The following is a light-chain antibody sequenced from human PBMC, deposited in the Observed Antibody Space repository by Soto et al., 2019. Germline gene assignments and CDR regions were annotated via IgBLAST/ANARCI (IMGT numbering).Light chain of an antibody. CDR3: AAWDDSLSGRYV. J-gene: IGLJ1*01. Sequence: QSVLTQPPSASGTPGQRVTISSSGSSSNVGSNYVYWYQQLPGTAPKLLIYRNNQRPSGVPDRFSGSKSGTSASLAISGLRSEDESDYYCAAWDDSLSGRYVFGTGTKLTVL. CDR1: SSNVGSNY. V-gene: IGLV1-47*01. CDR2: RNN.